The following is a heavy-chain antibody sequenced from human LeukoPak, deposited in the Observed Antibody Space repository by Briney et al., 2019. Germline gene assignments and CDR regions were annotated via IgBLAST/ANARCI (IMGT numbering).Heavy chain of an antibody. CDR1: GFTFSIFS. CDR2: ISGGSDYI. V-gene: IGHV3-21*01. Sequence: GGSLRLSCAVTGFTFSIFSMNWVRQAPGKVLEWVSSISGGSDYIHYADSVKGRFTISRDNAKNSLYLQMNSLRAEDTAVYYCARASYYYDSSGYPYWGQGTLVTVSS. J-gene: IGHJ4*02. D-gene: IGHD3-22*01. CDR3: ARASYYYDSSGYPY.